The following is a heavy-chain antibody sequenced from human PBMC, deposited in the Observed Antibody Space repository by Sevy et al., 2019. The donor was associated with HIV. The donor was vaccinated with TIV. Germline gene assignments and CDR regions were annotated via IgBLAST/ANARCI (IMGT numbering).Heavy chain of an antibody. CDR2: IRSKAKNYAT. CDR3: TPAGYGFDY. Sequence: GGSLRLSCAASGFTFSGSDMYWVRQASGKGLEWVGRIRSKAKNYATAYAASVKGRFTISRDDSKNTAYLQMNGLKSEDTAVYFCTPAGYGFDYWGQGTLVTVSS. V-gene: IGHV3-73*01. CDR1: GFTFSGSD. J-gene: IGHJ4*02. D-gene: IGHD5-18*01.